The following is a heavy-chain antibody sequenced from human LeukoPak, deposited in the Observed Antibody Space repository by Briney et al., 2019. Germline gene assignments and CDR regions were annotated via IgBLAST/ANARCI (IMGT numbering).Heavy chain of an antibody. J-gene: IGHJ6*03. CDR2: IYYSGST. CDR1: GGSISSYY. Sequence: SETLSLTCTVSGGSISSYYWSWIRQPPGKGLEWIGYIYYSGSTNYNPSLKSRVTISVDMSKNQFSLKLRSVTAADTAVYYFATTTKEGYSYDYYYYYYMDVWGKGTTVTISS. D-gene: IGHD5-18*01. V-gene: IGHV4-59*01. CDR3: ATTTKEGYSYDYYYYYYMDV.